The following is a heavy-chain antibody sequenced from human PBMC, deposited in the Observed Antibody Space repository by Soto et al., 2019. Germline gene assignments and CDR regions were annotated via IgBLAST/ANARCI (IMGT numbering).Heavy chain of an antibody. CDR3: AGMASAGTMNWFDP. CDR2: MNPGSGKT. CDR1: GYTFINFD. V-gene: IGHV1-8*02. J-gene: IGHJ5*02. D-gene: IGHD6-13*01. Sequence: QLQLVQSGADVKEPGASVRVSCKASGYTFINFDISWVRQAAGQGLEWLGWMNPGSGKTGYASKFQGKVAMTRDASTGTYHLELSSLTSEDPAVYYCAGMASAGTMNWFDPWGQGTLVTVAS.